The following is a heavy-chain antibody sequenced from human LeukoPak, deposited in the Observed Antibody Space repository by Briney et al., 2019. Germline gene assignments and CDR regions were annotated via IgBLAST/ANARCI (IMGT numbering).Heavy chain of an antibody. CDR3: ARGRSTTVVTSSYWYFDL. Sequence: SETLSLTCAIYGGSFSGYYWSWIRQPPGKGLGWIGEINHSGSTNYNPSLKSRVTISVDTSKNQFSLKLSSVTAADTAVYYCARGRSTTVVTSSYWYFDLWGRGTLVTVSS. V-gene: IGHV4-34*01. D-gene: IGHD4-23*01. CDR1: GGSFSGYY. CDR2: INHSGST. J-gene: IGHJ2*01.